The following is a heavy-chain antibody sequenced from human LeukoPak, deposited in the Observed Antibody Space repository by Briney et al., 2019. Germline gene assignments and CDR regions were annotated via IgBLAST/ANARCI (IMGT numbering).Heavy chain of an antibody. J-gene: IGHJ4*02. V-gene: IGHV4-39*01. CDR2: IYYSGST. D-gene: IGHD3-22*01. Sequence: PSETLSLTSTVSGGSISSSSYYWGWIRQPPGKGLEWIGSIYYSGSTYYNSSLKSRITISVDTSKNQFSLKLTSVTAADTAVYYCASDRSGLSFCFWGQGTLVTVSS. CDR1: GGSISSSSYY. CDR3: ASDRSGLSFCF.